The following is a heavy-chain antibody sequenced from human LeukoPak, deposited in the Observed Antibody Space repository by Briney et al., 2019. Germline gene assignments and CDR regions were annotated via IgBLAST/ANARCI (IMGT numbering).Heavy chain of an antibody. D-gene: IGHD5-18*01. J-gene: IGHJ4*02. Sequence: ASVKVSCKASGCTFTSYYMHWVRQAPGQGLEWMGIINPSAGSTSYAQKFQGRVTMTRDTSTSTVYMELSSLRSEDTAVYYCARDPEIQLWAFDYWGQGTLVTVSS. CDR2: INPSAGST. V-gene: IGHV1-46*01. CDR3: ARDPEIQLWAFDY. CDR1: GCTFTSYY.